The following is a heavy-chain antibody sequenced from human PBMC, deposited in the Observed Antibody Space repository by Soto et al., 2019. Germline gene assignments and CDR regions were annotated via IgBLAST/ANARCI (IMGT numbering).Heavy chain of an antibody. J-gene: IGHJ6*03. D-gene: IGHD3-9*01. CDR2: INPSGGST. V-gene: IGHV1-46*03. CDR3: ARDRTYYDIFPYYYVDV. Sequence: ASVKVSCKASGDTFTSYYMHWVRQSPGQGLEWRGIINPSGGSTSYAQKFQGRVTMTRDTSTSTVYMELSGLRSEDTAVYYCARDRTYYDIFPYYYVDVWGKGTTVTVSS. CDR1: GDTFTSYY.